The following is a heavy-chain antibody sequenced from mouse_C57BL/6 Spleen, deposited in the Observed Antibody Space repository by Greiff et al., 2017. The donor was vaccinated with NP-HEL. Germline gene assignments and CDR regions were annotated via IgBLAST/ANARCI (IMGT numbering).Heavy chain of an antibody. CDR2: IDPENGDT. D-gene: IGHD1-3*01. CDR3: TPSGPLDY. V-gene: IGHV14-4*01. Sequence: VQLQQSGAELVRPGASVKLSCTASGFNIKDDYMHWVKQRPEQGLEWIGWIDPENGDTEYASKFQGKATITADTSSNTAYLQLSSLTSEDTAVYYCTPSGPLDYWGQGTTLTVSS. J-gene: IGHJ2*01. CDR1: GFNIKDDY.